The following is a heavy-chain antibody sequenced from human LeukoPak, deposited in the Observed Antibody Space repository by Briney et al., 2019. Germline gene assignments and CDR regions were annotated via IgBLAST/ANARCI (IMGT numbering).Heavy chain of an antibody. Sequence: PGGSLRLSCAASGFTFSDHYIDWVRQAPGKGLEWVGRVKSKVDGGTIDYAAPVKGRFTISRDDSKNTVYLQMNSLKTEDTAVYYCSTGGYFLDYWGQGTLVTVSS. J-gene: IGHJ4*02. CDR2: VKSKVDGGTI. V-gene: IGHV3-15*01. D-gene: IGHD2/OR15-2a*01. CDR3: STGGYFLDY. CDR1: GFTFSDHY.